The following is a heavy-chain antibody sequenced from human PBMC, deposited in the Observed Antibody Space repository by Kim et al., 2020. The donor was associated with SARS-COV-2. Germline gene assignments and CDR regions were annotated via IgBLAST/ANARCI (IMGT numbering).Heavy chain of an antibody. CDR3: ARDTSRVNIAAAVPWFDP. D-gene: IGHD6-13*01. Sequence: ASVKVSCKASGYTFTGYYMHWVRQAPGQGLEWMGRINPNSGGTNYAQKFQGRVTMTRDTSISTAYMELSRLRSDDTAVYYCARDTSRVNIAAAVPWFDPWGQGTLVTVSS. V-gene: IGHV1-2*06. J-gene: IGHJ5*02. CDR2: INPNSGGT. CDR1: GYTFTGYY.